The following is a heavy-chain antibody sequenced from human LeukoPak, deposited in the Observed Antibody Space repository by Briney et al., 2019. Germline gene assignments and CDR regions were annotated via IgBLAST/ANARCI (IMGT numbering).Heavy chain of an antibody. J-gene: IGHJ6*03. Sequence: GGSLRLSCAASGFTFSTYWMSWVRQAPGKGLEWVANINQDGSEKYYVDSVKGRFTISRDNAKNSLYLQMNGLRAEDTAVYYCARKQQRPHYYYYMDVWGKGTTVTISS. CDR3: ARKQQRPHYYYYMDV. D-gene: IGHD1/OR15-1a*01. CDR2: INQDGSEK. CDR1: GFTFSTYW. V-gene: IGHV3-7*01.